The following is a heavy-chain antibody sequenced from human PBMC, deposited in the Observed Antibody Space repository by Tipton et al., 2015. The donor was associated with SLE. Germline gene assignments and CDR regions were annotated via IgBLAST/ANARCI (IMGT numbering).Heavy chain of an antibody. V-gene: IGHV4-31*03. D-gene: IGHD6-6*01. Sequence: TLSLTCTVSGGSISSGGYYWSWTRHHPGKGLEWIGFISYSGNTYYNPSLESRLTISVDTSKNQFSLKLRSVTAADTAVYYCARDRGSSADSYFYGMEVWGQGSTVPVSS. CDR3: ARDRGSSADSYFYGMEV. J-gene: IGHJ6*02. CDR1: GGSISSGGYY. CDR2: ISYSGNT.